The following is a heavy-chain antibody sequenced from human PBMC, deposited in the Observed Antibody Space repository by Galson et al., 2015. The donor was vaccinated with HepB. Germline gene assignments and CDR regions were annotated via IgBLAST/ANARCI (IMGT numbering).Heavy chain of an antibody. CDR3: AKTHPYYYGSGDTYNWFDP. J-gene: IGHJ5*02. CDR1: GGSITSRSYY. CDR2: IIYSGTT. D-gene: IGHD3-10*01. V-gene: IGHV4-39*07. Sequence: SETLSLTCTVSGGSITSRSYYWGWIRQSPGKGLEWIGSIIYSGTTYYNPSLKSRVTTSLDTSRNQFSLILSSVTAADTAVYYCAKTHPYYYGSGDTYNWFDPWGQGTLVTVSS.